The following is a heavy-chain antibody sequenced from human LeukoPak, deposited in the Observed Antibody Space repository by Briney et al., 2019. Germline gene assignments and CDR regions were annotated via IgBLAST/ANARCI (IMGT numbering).Heavy chain of an antibody. CDR2: IYYSGNT. V-gene: IGHV4-39*01. CDR3: ARRARGTYLYYFDY. D-gene: IGHD1-26*01. Sequence: PSETLSLTCTVSGGSISSSNYYWGWIRQPPGKGLEWIGSIYYSGNTYYNPSLKSRVTISVDTSKNQFSLSLSSVTAADTAVYYCARRARGTYLYYFDYWGQGTLVSVSS. J-gene: IGHJ4*02. CDR1: GGSISSSNYY.